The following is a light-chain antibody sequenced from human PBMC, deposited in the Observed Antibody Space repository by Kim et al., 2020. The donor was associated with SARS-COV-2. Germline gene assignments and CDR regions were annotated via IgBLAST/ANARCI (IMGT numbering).Light chain of an antibody. CDR2: RDS. Sequence: SYELTQPLSVSVALGQTARITCGGNNIGSKNVPWYQQKPGQAPVLAIYRDSNRPPGIPERFSGSTSGNTATLTTSRAQAGVEADYYRQVWARSTYVLGTG. CDR1: NIGSKN. J-gene: IGLJ1*01. CDR3: QVWARSTYV. V-gene: IGLV3-9*01.